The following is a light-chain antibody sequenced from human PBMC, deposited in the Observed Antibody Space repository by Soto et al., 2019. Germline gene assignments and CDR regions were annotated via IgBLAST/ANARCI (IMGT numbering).Light chain of an antibody. CDR3: KQYHTSPVT. V-gene: IGKV1-5*01. CDR1: QSITTW. CDR2: DAS. J-gene: IGKJ1*01. Sequence: DIQMTQSPSTLSSSVGDRVIITCRASQSITTWLAWYQQKPGKAPKLLIYDASSLESGVPSRFSGSGSGTDFTLTIRRLEPEDFAVYYCKQYHTSPVTFGQGTKVDIK.